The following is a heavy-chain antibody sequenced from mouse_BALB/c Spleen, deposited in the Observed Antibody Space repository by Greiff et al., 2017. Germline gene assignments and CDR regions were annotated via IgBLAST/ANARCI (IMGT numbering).Heavy chain of an antibody. CDR2: INPGSGGT. CDR3: ARQDYGSSYDYAMDY. CDR1: GYAFTNYL. Sequence: QVQLQQSGAELVRPGTSVKVSCKASGYAFTNYLIEWVKQRPGQGLEWIGVINPGSGGTNYNEKFKGKATLTADKSSSTAYMQLSSLTSDDSAVYFCARQDYGSSYDYAMDYWGQGTSVTVSS. V-gene: IGHV1-54*01. J-gene: IGHJ4*01. D-gene: IGHD1-1*01.